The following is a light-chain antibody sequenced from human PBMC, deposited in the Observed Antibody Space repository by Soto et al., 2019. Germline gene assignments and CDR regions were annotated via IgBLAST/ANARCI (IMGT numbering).Light chain of an antibody. Sequence: AIRMTQSPSSFSASTGDRVTITCRASQGISSYLAWYQQNPGKAPKLLIYAASTLQSGVPSRFSGSGSGTDFTLTISCLQSEDFATYYCQQYYSYAYTFGQGTKLEIK. J-gene: IGKJ2*01. CDR3: QQYYSYAYT. V-gene: IGKV1-8*01. CDR2: AAS. CDR1: QGISSY.